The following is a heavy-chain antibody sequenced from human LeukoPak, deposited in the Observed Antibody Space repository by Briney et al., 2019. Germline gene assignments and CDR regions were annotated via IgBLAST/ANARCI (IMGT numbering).Heavy chain of an antibody. CDR1: GFTFSSYA. Sequence: GGSLRLSCAASGFTFSSYAMNWVRQAPGKGLEWVSSIRGSGGSTDYADSVKGRFTISRDNSKNTLYLQMNSLRAEDTAVYYCAKKLSVHAFDIWGQGTMVTVSS. J-gene: IGHJ3*02. V-gene: IGHV3-23*01. CDR2: IRGSGGST. D-gene: IGHD1-1*01. CDR3: AKKLSVHAFDI.